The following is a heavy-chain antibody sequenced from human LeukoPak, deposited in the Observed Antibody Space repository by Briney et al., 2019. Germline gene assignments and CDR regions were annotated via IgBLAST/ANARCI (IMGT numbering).Heavy chain of an antibody. Sequence: GGSLRLSCTTSGFTFGDYSMSWFRQAPGKGLEGGGFIRSKGYGGTAECAASVKGRFTLSRDDSNSIAYLQMHSLKPEDTAVYYCTRAIRYFDWFQADYWGQGPLVTVSS. CDR2: IRSKGYGGTA. CDR3: TRAIRYFDWFQADY. D-gene: IGHD3-9*01. J-gene: IGHJ4*02. CDR1: GFTFGDYS. V-gene: IGHV3-49*03.